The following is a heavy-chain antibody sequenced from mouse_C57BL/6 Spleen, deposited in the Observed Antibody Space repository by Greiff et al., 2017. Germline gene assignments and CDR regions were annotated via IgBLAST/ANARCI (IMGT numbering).Heavy chain of an antibody. D-gene: IGHD3-2*02. CDR3: ARGSSGSLYYAMDY. J-gene: IGHJ4*01. V-gene: IGHV1-80*01. CDR1: GYAFSSYW. Sequence: QVQLKQSGAELVKPGASVKISCKASGYAFSSYWMNWVKQRPGKGLEWIGQIYPGDGDTNYNGKFKGKATLTADKSSSTAYMQLSSLTSEDSAVYFCARGSSGSLYYAMDYWGQGTSVTVSS. CDR2: IYPGDGDT.